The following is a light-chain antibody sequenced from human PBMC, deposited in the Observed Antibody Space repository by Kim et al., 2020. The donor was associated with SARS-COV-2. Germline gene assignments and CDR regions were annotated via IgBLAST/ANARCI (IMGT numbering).Light chain of an antibody. CDR1: QRISNY. CDR2: AAS. J-gene: IGKJ5*01. CDR3: LQHISYPIT. V-gene: IGKV1-17*03. Sequence: ASVGDIVTLTCRARQRISNYLACFQHKPEKVPMRLIYAASSLQSGVPSRFCGSGSGTEFTLTISSLLPADFATYYCLQHISYPITFVQGTRLEIK.